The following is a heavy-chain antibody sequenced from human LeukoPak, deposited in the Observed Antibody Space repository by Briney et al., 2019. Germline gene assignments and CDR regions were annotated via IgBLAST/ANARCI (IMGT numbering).Heavy chain of an antibody. Sequence: SETLSLTCTVSGVSINGHYWSWIRQPPGKGLEWIGFIYDNESANYKSSLESRVTMTVDMSKNQVSLKLNSVTAADTAVYYCARVLQNYYHLDVWGEGTTVTVSS. V-gene: IGHV4-59*11. J-gene: IGHJ6*03. CDR3: ARVLQNYYHLDV. CDR2: IYDNESA. D-gene: IGHD3-3*01. CDR1: GVSINGHY.